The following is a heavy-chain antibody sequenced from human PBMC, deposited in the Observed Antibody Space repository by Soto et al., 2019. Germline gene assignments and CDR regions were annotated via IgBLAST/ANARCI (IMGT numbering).Heavy chain of an antibody. CDR3: ARAYDYVWGSYRAPFDY. Sequence: ASVKVSCKASGYTFTSYYMHWVRQAPGQGLEWMGIINPSGGSTSYAQKFQGGVTMTRDTSTSTVYMELSSLRSEDTAVYYCARAYDYVWGSYRAPFDYWGQGTLVTVSS. J-gene: IGHJ4*02. D-gene: IGHD3-16*01. V-gene: IGHV1-46*01. CDR2: INPSGGST. CDR1: GYTFTSYY.